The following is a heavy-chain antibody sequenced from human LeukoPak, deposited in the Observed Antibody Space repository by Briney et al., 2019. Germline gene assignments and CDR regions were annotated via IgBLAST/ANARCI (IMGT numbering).Heavy chain of an antibody. CDR3: ARGPLNSSGWYGGFDI. D-gene: IGHD6-19*01. V-gene: IGHV3-66*01. CDR1: GFTVSRNY. J-gene: IGHJ3*02. CDR2: IYSGGTT. Sequence: GGSLRLSCAASGFTVSRNYMSWVRQAPGKGLEWVSVIYSGGTTYYADSVKGRFTISRDNSENTLYLQMNSLRAEDTAVYYCARGPLNSSGWYGGFDIWGQGRMVTVSS.